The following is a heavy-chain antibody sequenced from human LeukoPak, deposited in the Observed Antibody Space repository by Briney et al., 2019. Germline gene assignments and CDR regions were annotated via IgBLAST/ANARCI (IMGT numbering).Heavy chain of an antibody. CDR3: ARAPGYSYGYVHAFDI. Sequence: SETLSLTCTVSGGSISSYYWSWIRQPPGKGLEWIGYIYYSGGTNYNPSLKSRVTISVDTSKNQFSLKLSSVTAADTAVYYCARAPGYSYGYVHAFDIWGQGTMVTVSS. J-gene: IGHJ3*02. D-gene: IGHD5-18*01. CDR1: GGSISSYY. V-gene: IGHV4-59*08. CDR2: IYYSGGT.